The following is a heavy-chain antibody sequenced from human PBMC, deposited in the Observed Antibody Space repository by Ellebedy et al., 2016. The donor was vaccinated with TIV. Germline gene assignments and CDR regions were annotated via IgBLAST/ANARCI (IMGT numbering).Heavy chain of an antibody. D-gene: IGHD3-10*01. Sequence: GESLKISXAASGFTFSSYGMHWFRQAPGKGLEWVAVISYDGSNKYYADSVKGRFTISRDNSKNTLYLQMNSLRAEDTAVYYCAKDDKTYYYGSDPWWFDPWGQGTLVTVSS. CDR1: GFTFSSYG. CDR3: AKDDKTYYYGSDPWWFDP. CDR2: ISYDGSNK. V-gene: IGHV3-30*18. J-gene: IGHJ5*02.